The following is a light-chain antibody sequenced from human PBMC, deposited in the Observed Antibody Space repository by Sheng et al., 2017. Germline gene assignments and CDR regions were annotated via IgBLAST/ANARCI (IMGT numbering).Light chain of an antibody. V-gene: IGKV1-13*02. Sequence: AIQLTQSPSSLSASVGDRVTITCRASQGISNTLAWYQQKPGKAPKLLIYTASRLQSGVPSRFSGSGSGTDFTLTISSLQPEDFGTYYCQQANTFPRTFGPRDQSGYQT. J-gene: IGKJ3*01. CDR3: QQANTFPRT. CDR1: QGISNT. CDR2: TAS.